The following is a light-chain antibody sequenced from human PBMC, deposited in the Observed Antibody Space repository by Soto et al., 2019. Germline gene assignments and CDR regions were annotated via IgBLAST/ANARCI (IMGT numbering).Light chain of an antibody. Sequence: QAVATREPSLTVSPGGTVTLTCGSSTGAVTNGHYPYWFQQKPGQAPRTLIYDTTNRHSWTPARFSGSLLGGKAALTLSGAQPEDEAEYYCLLSYNGPYVFGTGTKVTVL. V-gene: IGLV7-46*01. CDR3: LLSYNGPYV. J-gene: IGLJ1*01. CDR2: DTT. CDR1: TGAVTNGHY.